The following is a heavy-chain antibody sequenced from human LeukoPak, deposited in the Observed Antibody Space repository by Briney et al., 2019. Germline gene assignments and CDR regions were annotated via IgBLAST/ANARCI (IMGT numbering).Heavy chain of an antibody. J-gene: IGHJ6*02. Sequence: ASVKVSCKASGYTFSSYAISWVRQAPGQGLEWMGGIIPIFGTANYAQKFQGRVTTTADESTSTAYMELSSLRSEDTAVYYCARGGGNQLLTYGMDVWGQGTTVTVSS. CDR1: GYTFSSYA. V-gene: IGHV1-69*13. CDR2: IIPIFGTA. D-gene: IGHD2-2*01. CDR3: ARGGGNQLLTYGMDV.